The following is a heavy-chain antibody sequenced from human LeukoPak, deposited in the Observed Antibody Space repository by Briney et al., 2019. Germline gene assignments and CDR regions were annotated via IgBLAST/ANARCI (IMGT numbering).Heavy chain of an antibody. Sequence: SETLSLTCTVSGGSISSYYWSWIRQPPGKGLEWIGYIYYSGSTNYNPSLKSRVTISVDTSKNQFSLRLSSVTAADTAVYYCASSYCSSTSCALDYWGQGTLVTVSS. D-gene: IGHD2-2*01. CDR3: ASSYCSSTSCALDY. CDR2: IYYSGST. CDR1: GGSISSYY. V-gene: IGHV4-59*01. J-gene: IGHJ4*02.